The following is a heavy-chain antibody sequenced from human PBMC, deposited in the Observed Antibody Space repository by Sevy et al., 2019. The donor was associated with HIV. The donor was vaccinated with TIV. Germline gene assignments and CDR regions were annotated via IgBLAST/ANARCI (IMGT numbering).Heavy chain of an antibody. Sequence: ASVKVSCKVSVYTLSQLSMHWVRQAPGKGLEWMGSFDPEDGETRYAQMLQGRVTLTEDTSTNTAYMELRSLRSEDTDVYYCATTKDYYDSSGSPFDYWGQGTLVTVSS. V-gene: IGHV1-24*01. D-gene: IGHD3-22*01. CDR3: ATTKDYYDSSGSPFDY. CDR1: VYTLSQLS. CDR2: FDPEDGET. J-gene: IGHJ4*02.